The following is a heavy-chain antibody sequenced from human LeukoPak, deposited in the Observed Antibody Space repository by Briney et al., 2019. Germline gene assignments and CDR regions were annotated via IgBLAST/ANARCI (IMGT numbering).Heavy chain of an antibody. CDR3: ARTGIQLINYYYMDV. D-gene: IGHD5-18*01. V-gene: IGHV3-30*04. Sequence: GGSLRLSCAASGFTFSSYAMHWVRQAPGKGLEWVAVISYDGSNKYYADSVKGRFTISRDNSKNTLYLQMNSLRAEDTAVYYCARTGIQLINYYYMDVWGKGTTVTVSS. CDR1: GFTFSSYA. J-gene: IGHJ6*03. CDR2: ISYDGSNK.